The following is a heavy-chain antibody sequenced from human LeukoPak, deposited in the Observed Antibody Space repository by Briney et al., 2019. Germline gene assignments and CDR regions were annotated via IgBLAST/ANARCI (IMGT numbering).Heavy chain of an antibody. V-gene: IGHV1-69*02. Sequence: SVKVSCKASGGTFSSYTISWVRQAPGQGLEWMGRIILILGIANYAQKFQGRVTITADKSTSTAYMELSSLRSEDTAVYYCARYQYYYDSSGYPVDYWGQGTLVTVSS. D-gene: IGHD3-22*01. CDR1: GGTFSSYT. CDR2: IILILGIA. CDR3: ARYQYYYDSSGYPVDY. J-gene: IGHJ4*02.